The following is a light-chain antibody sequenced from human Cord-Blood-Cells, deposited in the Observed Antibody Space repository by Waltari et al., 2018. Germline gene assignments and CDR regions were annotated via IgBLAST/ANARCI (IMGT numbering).Light chain of an antibody. CDR1: SSDVGSYNL. Sequence: QSALTQPASVSGSPGQSITISCTGTSSDVGSYNLVSWYQQHPGKAPKLMIYEGSKRPSGVSTRFSVSKSGSTASLTFSGLQAEDEADYYCCSYAGSSTFVVFGGATKLTVL. V-gene: IGLV2-23*03. CDR2: EGS. CDR3: CSYAGSSTFVV. J-gene: IGLJ2*01.